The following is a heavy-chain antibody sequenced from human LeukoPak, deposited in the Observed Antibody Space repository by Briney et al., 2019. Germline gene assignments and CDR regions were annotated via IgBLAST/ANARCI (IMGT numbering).Heavy chain of an antibody. V-gene: IGHV1-24*01. CDR2: FDPEDGET. CDR3: ATDLLAAAGRGGFDP. J-gene: IGHJ5*02. Sequence: ASVTVSCKVSGYTLTELSMHWVRQAPGKGLEWMGGFDPEDGETIYAQKFQGRVTMTEDTSTDTAYMELSSLRSEDTAVYYCATDLLAAAGRGGFDPWGQGTLVTVSS. CDR1: GYTLTELS. D-gene: IGHD6-13*01.